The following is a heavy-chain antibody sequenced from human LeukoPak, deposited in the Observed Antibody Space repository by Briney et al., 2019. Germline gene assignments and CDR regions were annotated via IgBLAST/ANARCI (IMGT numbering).Heavy chain of an antibody. D-gene: IGHD6-13*01. Sequence: SETLSLTCAVYGGSFSGYYWSWIRQPPGKGLEWIGEINHSGSTNYNPSLKSRVTISVDTSKNQFSLKLSSVTAADTAVYYCATSSSWSSYNNFDYWGQGTLVTVSS. V-gene: IGHV4-34*01. CDR2: INHSGST. J-gene: IGHJ4*02. CDR3: ATSSSWSSYNNFDY. CDR1: GGSFSGYY.